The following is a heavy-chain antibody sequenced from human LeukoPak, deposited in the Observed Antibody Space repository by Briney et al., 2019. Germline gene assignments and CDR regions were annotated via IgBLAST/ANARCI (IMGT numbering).Heavy chain of an antibody. J-gene: IGHJ3*02. CDR2: ISGSGGST. V-gene: IGHV3-23*01. CDR1: GFTFRSFA. CDR3: AKGSSSWYKAAFDI. D-gene: IGHD6-13*01. Sequence: PGGSLRLSCAASGFTFRSFAMICVRQAPGKGLEWVSAISGSGGSTYYADSVKGRFTISRDNSKNTLYLQMNSLRAEDTAVYYCAKGSSSWYKAAFDIWGQGTMVTVSS.